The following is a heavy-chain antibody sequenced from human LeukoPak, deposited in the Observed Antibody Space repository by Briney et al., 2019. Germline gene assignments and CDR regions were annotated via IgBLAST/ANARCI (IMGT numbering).Heavy chain of an antibody. CDR1: GGSISSSSYY. D-gene: IGHD2-8*01. CDR2: IYYSRST. CDR3: ARRPGVYATMGEFDY. Sequence: SETLSLTCTVSGGSISSSSYYWGWIRQPPGKGLEWIGSIYYSRSTYYNPSLKSRVTISVGTSKNQFSLKLSSVTAADTAVYYCARRPGVYATMGEFDYWGQGTLVTVSS. V-gene: IGHV4-39*01. J-gene: IGHJ4*02.